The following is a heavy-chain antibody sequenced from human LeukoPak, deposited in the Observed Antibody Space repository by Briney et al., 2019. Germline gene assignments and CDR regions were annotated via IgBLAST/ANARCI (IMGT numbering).Heavy chain of an antibody. Sequence: SEILSLTCTVSGGSISSYYWSWIRQSAGKGLEWIGRIYASGSTNHNPSLESRVTMSMDTSKNQFSLRLRSVTAADTAVYYCARSYDRSGYSVGFDYWGQGTLVTVSS. D-gene: IGHD3-22*01. V-gene: IGHV4-4*07. CDR2: IYASGST. J-gene: IGHJ4*02. CDR3: ARSYDRSGYSVGFDY. CDR1: GGSISSYY.